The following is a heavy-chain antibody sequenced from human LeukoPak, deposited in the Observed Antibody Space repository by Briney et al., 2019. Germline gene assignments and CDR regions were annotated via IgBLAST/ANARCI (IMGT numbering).Heavy chain of an antibody. CDR3: ARDWAQWLVLDY. J-gene: IGHJ4*02. V-gene: IGHV3-30*04. CDR1: GFTFSSYA. D-gene: IGHD6-19*01. Sequence: GGSLRLSCAASGFTFSSYALHWVRQAPGKGLEWVAVISYDGSNKYYADSVKGRFTISRDNSKNTLYLQMNSLRAEDTAVYYCARDWAQWLVLDYWGQGTLVTVSS. CDR2: ISYDGSNK.